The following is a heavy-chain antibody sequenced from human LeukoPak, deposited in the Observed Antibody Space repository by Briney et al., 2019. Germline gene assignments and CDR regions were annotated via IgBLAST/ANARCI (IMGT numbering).Heavy chain of an antibody. Sequence: PGGSLRLSCAAPGFTFDDYAMHWVRQAPGKGLEWVSGISWNSGSIGYADSVKGRFTISRDNAKNSLYLQMNSLRAKDTALYYCAKERVVVATFGYYGMDVWGQGTTVTVSS. CDR1: GFTFDDYA. V-gene: IGHV3-9*01. CDR3: AKERVVVATFGYYGMDV. J-gene: IGHJ6*02. CDR2: ISWNSGSI. D-gene: IGHD2-15*01.